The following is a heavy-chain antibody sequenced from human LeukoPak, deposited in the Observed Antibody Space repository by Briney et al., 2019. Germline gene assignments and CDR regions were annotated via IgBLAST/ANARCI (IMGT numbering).Heavy chain of an antibody. Sequence: GGSLRLSCAASGFTFSSYAMHWVRQAPGKGLEWVAVISYDGSNKYYADSVKGRFTISRDNSKNTLYLQMNSLRAEDTAVYYCARDLNLWFGELNYSYYFDYWGQGTLVTVSS. J-gene: IGHJ4*02. V-gene: IGHV3-30-3*01. D-gene: IGHD3-10*01. CDR1: GFTFSSYA. CDR3: ARDLNLWFGELNYSYYFDY. CDR2: ISYDGSNK.